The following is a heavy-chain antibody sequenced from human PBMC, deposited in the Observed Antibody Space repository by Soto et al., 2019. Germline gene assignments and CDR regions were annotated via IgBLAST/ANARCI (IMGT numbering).Heavy chain of an antibody. D-gene: IGHD5-18*01. CDR2: FDPEDGET. CDR3: ATDGWGRYSYGTRGYYYYYGMDV. Sequence: ASVKVSCEVSGYTLTELSMHWVRQAPGKGLEWMGGFDPEDGETIYAQKFQGRVTMTEDTSTDTAYMELSSLRSEDTAVYYCATDGWGRYSYGTRGYYYYYGMDVWGQGTTVTVSS. CDR1: GYTLTELS. V-gene: IGHV1-24*01. J-gene: IGHJ6*02.